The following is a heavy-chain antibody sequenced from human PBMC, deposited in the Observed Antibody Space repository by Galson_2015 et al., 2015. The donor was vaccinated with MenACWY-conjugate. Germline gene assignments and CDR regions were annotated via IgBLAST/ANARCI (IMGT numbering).Heavy chain of an antibody. Sequence: SLRLSCAASGFTFSSYAMSWVRQAPGKGLEWVSAISGSGGSTYYADSVKGRFTISRDNSKNTLYLQMNSLRAEDTAVYYCAKDPRDPRYSSGWYLDYWGQGTLVTVSS. CDR1: GFTFSSYA. J-gene: IGHJ4*02. D-gene: IGHD6-19*01. CDR2: ISGSGGST. V-gene: IGHV3-23*01. CDR3: AKDPRDPRYSSGWYLDY.